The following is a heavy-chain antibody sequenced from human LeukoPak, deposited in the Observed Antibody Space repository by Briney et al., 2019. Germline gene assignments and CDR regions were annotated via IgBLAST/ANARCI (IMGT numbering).Heavy chain of an antibody. CDR3: ATEEILRFLEWERPFDY. J-gene: IGHJ4*02. V-gene: IGHV1-69-2*01. CDR2: VDPEDGET. CDR1: GYTFTDYY. Sequence: ASVKVSCKVSGYTFTDYYMHWVQQAPGKGHEWMGLVDPEDGETIYAEKFQGRVTITADTSTDTAYMELSSLRSEDTAVYYCATEEILRFLEWERPFDYWGQGTLVTVSS. D-gene: IGHD3-3*01.